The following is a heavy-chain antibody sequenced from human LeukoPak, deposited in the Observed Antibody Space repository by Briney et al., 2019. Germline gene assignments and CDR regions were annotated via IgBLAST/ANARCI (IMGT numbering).Heavy chain of an antibody. CDR3: GGELPPFDY. V-gene: IGHV3-15*01. CDR2: IKSKTDGGTT. Sequence: RSGGSLRLSCAASGFTFSNAWMSWVRQAPGKGLGWVGRIKSKTDGGTTDYAAPVNGRFTISRDDSKNTLYLQMNSLKTEDTAVYYCGGELPPFDYWGQGTLVTVSS. D-gene: IGHD3-10*01. CDR1: GFTFSNAW. J-gene: IGHJ4*02.